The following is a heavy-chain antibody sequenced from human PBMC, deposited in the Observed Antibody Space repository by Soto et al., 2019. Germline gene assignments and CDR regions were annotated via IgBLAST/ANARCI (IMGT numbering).Heavy chain of an antibody. V-gene: IGHV4-59*08. CDR3: ARRINWGYDFWSGLNWFDP. D-gene: IGHD3-3*01. J-gene: IGHJ5*02. CDR1: GGSISSYY. CDR2: IYYSGST. Sequence: SETLSLTCTVSGGSISSYYWSWIRQPPGKGLEWIGYIYYSGSTNYNPSLKSRVTISVDTSKNQFSLKLSSVTAADTAVYYCARRINWGYDFWSGLNWFDPWGQGTLVTVSS.